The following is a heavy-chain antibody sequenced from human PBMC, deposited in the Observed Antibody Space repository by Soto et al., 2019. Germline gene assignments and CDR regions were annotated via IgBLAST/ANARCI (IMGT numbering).Heavy chain of an antibody. CDR2: IYHGGTT. CDR3: ARVHVMVVAGGTFDH. V-gene: IGHV4-38-2*02. CDR1: GDSISSGSY. D-gene: IGHD6-19*01. J-gene: IGHJ4*03. Sequence: SETLSLTCTVSGDSISSGSYWGWIRQPPGEGPEWIASIYHGGTTFYNPSLKSRISISVDTSKNQFSLRLTSVTAADTATYYCARVHVMVVAGGTFDHWGPGTLVTVSS.